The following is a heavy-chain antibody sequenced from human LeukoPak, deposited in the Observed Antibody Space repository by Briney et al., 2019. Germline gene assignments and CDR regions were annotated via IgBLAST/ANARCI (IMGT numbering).Heavy chain of an antibody. J-gene: IGHJ4*02. Sequence: SETLSLTCAVSGYSISSGYYWGWIRQPPGQGLEWIGSIYHSGSTYYNPSLKSRVTISVDTSKNQFSLKLSSVTAADTAVYYCAAIVVGATKRTGRYFDYWGQGTLVTVSS. D-gene: IGHD1-26*01. CDR3: AAIVVGATKRTGRYFDY. CDR2: IYHSGST. CDR1: GYSISSGYY. V-gene: IGHV4-38-2*01.